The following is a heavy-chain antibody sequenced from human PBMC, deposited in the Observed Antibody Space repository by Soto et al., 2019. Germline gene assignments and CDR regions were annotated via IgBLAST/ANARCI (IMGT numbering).Heavy chain of an antibody. V-gene: IGHV1-46*01. CDR2: INPSGGST. CDR1: GYTFTSYY. D-gene: IGHD1-26*01. Sequence: SVKVSCRASGYTFTSYYMHWVRQAPGQGLEWMGIINPSGGSTSYAEKFQGRVTMTRDTSTSTVYMELRSLRSEDTAVYYCARDMGAAGGSYDYWGQGTLVTVSS. J-gene: IGHJ4*02. CDR3: ARDMGAAGGSYDY.